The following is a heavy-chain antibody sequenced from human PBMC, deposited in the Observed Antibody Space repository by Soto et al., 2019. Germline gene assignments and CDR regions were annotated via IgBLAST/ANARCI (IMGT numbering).Heavy chain of an antibody. D-gene: IGHD3-9*01. Sequence: QITLKESGPTLVKPTQTLTLTCTFSGFSLSTSGVGVGWIRQPPGKALEWLALIHWDDDKRYSPSLKTRLTITRDTPKNQVVLTVTNMDPVDTGTYYCVHITFHYDMLAACYEGFFDYWGQGALVTVSS. J-gene: IGHJ4*02. CDR2: IHWDDDK. V-gene: IGHV2-5*02. CDR1: GFSLSTSGVG. CDR3: VHITFHYDMLAACYEGFFDY.